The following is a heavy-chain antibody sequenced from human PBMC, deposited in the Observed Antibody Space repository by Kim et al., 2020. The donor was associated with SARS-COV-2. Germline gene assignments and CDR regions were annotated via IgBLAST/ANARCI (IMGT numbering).Heavy chain of an antibody. V-gene: IGHV4-59*01. CDR3: ARTGPGFDY. J-gene: IGHJ4*02. CDR2: ST. Sequence: STNHHPYLKSRVTISVDTSKNQFSLKLSSVTAADTAVYYCARTGPGFDYWGQGTLVTVSS.